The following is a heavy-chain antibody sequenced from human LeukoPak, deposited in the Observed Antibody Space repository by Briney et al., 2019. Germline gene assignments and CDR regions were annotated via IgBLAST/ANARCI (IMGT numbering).Heavy chain of an antibody. J-gene: IGHJ4*02. V-gene: IGHV4-59*01. Sequence: PETLSLTCTVSGGSISSYYWSWIRQPPGQGLEWIGYIYYSGSTNYNPSLKSRVTISVDTSKNQFSLKLSSVTAADTAVYYCARALRYRRFPFDYWGQGTLVTVSS. D-gene: IGHD1-26*01. CDR2: IYYSGST. CDR3: ARALRYRRFPFDY. CDR1: GGSISSYY.